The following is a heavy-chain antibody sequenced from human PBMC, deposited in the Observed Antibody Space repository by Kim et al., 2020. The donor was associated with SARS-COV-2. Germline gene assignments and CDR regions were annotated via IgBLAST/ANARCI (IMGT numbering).Heavy chain of an antibody. CDR2: ISYDGSNK. V-gene: IGHV3-30*18. D-gene: IGHD3-10*01. CDR1: GFTFSSYG. J-gene: IGHJ6*02. CDR3: AKKIIERGPYYYGMDV. Sequence: GGSLRLSCAASGFTFSSYGMHWVRQAPGKGLEWVAVISYDGSNKYYADSVKGRFTISRDNSKNTLYLQMNSLRAEDTAVYYCAKKIIERGPYYYGMDVWGQGTTVTVSS.